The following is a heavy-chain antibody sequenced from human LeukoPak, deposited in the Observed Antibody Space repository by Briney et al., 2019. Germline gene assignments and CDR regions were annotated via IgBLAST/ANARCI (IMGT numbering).Heavy chain of an antibody. D-gene: IGHD4-17*01. CDR2: IYYSGST. CDR3: ARGQHDYGDTGYFDY. Sequence: SQTLSLTRTVSGGSISSGGYYWSWIRQHPGKGLEWIGYIYYSGSTNYNPSLKSRVTISVDTSKNQFSLKLSSVTAADTAVYYCARGQHDYGDTGYFDYWGQGTLVTVSS. V-gene: IGHV4-61*08. CDR1: GGSISSGGYY. J-gene: IGHJ4*02.